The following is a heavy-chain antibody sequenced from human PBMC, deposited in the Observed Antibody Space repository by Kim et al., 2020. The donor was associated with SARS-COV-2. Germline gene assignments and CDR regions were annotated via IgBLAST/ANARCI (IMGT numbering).Heavy chain of an antibody. CDR2: INSSGGST. V-gene: IGHV1-46*01. CDR3: AREITMVRGVIIGPNGMDV. CDR1: GYTFTSYY. J-gene: IGHJ6*02. Sequence: ASVKVSCKASGYTFTSYYMHWVRQAPGQGLEWMGIINSSGGSTSYAQKFQGRVTMTRDTSTSTVYMELSSLRSEDTAVYYCAREITMVRGVIIGPNGMDVWGQGTTVTVSS. D-gene: IGHD3-10*01.